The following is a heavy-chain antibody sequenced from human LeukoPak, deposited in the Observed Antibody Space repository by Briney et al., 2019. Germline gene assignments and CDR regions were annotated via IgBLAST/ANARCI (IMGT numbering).Heavy chain of an antibody. J-gene: IGHJ4*02. V-gene: IGHV1-8*01. CDR3: ARGPRAAAGVRHLNY. CDR1: GYTFTNYD. Sequence: GASVNVSCKASGYTFTNYDINWVRQATGQGLEWMGWMNPNSGNTGYAQKFQGRVTMTRTTSISTAYMELSSLRSEDTAVYYCARGPRAAAGVRHLNYWGQGTLVAVSS. CDR2: MNPNSGNT. D-gene: IGHD6-13*01.